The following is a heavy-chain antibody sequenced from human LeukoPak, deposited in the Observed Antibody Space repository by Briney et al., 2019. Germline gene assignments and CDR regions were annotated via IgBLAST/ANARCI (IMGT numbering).Heavy chain of an antibody. V-gene: IGHV1-2*02. CDR2: INPHNGDT. CDR3: ATVRDIVVGGGPYYFDY. D-gene: IGHD2-15*01. J-gene: IGHJ4*02. Sequence: GVSVKVSCKASGYTFIGYYLHWVRQAPGQGLEWMGWINPHNGDTNYAQKFQGRVTMTGDTSITTAYMELSRLKSDDTAVYYCATVRDIVVGGGPYYFDYWGQGTLVTVSS. CDR1: GYTFIGYY.